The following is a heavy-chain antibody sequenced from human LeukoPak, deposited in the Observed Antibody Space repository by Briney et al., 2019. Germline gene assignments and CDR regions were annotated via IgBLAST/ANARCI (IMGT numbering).Heavy chain of an antibody. J-gene: IGHJ4*02. CDR3: ASDYYDSSGYYYTLDY. D-gene: IGHD3-22*01. V-gene: IGHV1-69*13. Sequence: VASVKVSCKASGGTFSSYAISWVRQAPGQGLEWMGGIIPIFGTANYAQKFQGRVTITADESTSTAYMELSSLRSEDTAVYYCASDYYDSSGYYYTLDYWGQGTLVTVSS. CDR2: IIPIFGTA. CDR1: GGTFSSYA.